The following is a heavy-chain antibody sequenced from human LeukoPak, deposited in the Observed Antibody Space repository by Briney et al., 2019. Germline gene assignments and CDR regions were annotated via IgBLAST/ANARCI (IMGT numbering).Heavy chain of an antibody. CDR2: TYYRSKWNN. D-gene: IGHD6-19*01. CDR3: ARDRRLAVAGTGYYYGMDV. CDR1: GDRVSINSAA. J-gene: IGHJ6*02. Sequence: SQTLSLTCAISGDRVSINSAAWNWIRQSPSRGLEWLGRTYYRSKWNNDYAVSVKSRITINPDTSKNQFSLQLNSVTPESTAVYYCARDRRLAVAGTGYYYGMDVWGQGTTVTVSS. V-gene: IGHV6-1*01.